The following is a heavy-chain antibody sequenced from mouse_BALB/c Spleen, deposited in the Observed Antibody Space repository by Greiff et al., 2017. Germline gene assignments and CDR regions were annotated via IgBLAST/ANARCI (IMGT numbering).Heavy chain of an antibody. D-gene: IGHD2-4*01. CDR2: IWAGGST. V-gene: IGHV2-9*02. CDR1: GFSLTSYG. Sequence: QVQLKESGPGLVAPSQSLSITCTVSGFSLTSYGVHWVRQPPGKGLEWLGVIWAGGSTNYNSALMSRLSISKDNSKSQVFLKMNSLQTDDTAMYYCARNDNDKSYAMDYWGQGTSVTVAS. CDR3: ARNDNDKSYAMDY. J-gene: IGHJ4*01.